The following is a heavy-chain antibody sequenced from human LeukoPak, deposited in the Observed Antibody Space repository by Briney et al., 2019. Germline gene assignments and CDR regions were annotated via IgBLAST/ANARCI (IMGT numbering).Heavy chain of an antibody. J-gene: IGHJ5*02. V-gene: IGHV1-2*02. CDR1: GYSFTVYY. Sequence: ASVKVSCKTSGYSFTVYYIHWVRQAPGQGLEWMGWINPNNGGTSYAQKFQGRVTMTTDTSTTTVYMQVRRLTTDDTTVYYCARAGRSDGAPYLIGPWGQGTLVTVS. CDR3: ARAGRSDGAPYLIGP. D-gene: IGHD2-15*01. CDR2: INPNNGGT.